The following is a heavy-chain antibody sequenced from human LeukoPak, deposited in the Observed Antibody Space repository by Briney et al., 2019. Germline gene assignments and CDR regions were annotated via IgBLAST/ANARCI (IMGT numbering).Heavy chain of an antibody. CDR3: ATYSSSSGTFDI. D-gene: IGHD6-6*01. J-gene: IGHJ3*02. V-gene: IGHV3-21*01. CDR2: ISSSTSYI. CDR1: GFTFSTST. Sequence: GGSLRLSCAASGFTFSTSTMNWVRQAPGKGLEWVSSISSSTSYIYYADSVKGRFTISRDNAKNSLYLQMNSLRAEDTAVYYCATYSSSSGTFDIWGQGTMVTVSS.